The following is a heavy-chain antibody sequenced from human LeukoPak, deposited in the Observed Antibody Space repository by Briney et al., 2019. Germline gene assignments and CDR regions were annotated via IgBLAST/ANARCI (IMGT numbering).Heavy chain of an antibody. CDR2: IIPIFGTA. V-gene: IGHV1-69*05. CDR3: AIIVGATNGVDY. Sequence: SVKVSCKASGDTFSSYAISWVRQAPGQGLEWMGGIIPIFGTANYAQKFQGRVTITTDESTSTAYMELSSLKAEDTAVYYCAIIVGATNGVDYWGQGTLVTVSS. J-gene: IGHJ4*02. CDR1: GDTFSSYA. D-gene: IGHD1-26*01.